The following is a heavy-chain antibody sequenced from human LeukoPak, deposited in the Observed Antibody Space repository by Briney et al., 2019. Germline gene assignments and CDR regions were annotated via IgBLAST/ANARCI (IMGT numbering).Heavy chain of an antibody. CDR2: INPNTGGT. CDR3: ASYPRYSSSPPFDY. D-gene: IGHD6-19*01. V-gene: IGHV1-2*04. Sequence: ASVKVSCKASGYTFTGYYMHWVRQAPGQGLEWMGWINPNTGGTNYAQKFQGWVTMTRDTTISTAYMELSRLTSDDTAVYYCASYPRYSSSPPFDYWGQGTLVTVSS. CDR1: GYTFTGYY. J-gene: IGHJ4*02.